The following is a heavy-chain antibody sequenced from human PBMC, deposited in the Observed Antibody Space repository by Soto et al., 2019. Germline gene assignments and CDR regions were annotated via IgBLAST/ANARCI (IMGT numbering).Heavy chain of an antibody. V-gene: IGHV3-48*01. CDR3: ARDRDRRYYDSSGYYGG. CDR1: GFTFSSYS. J-gene: IGHJ4*02. Sequence: EVQLVESGGGLVQPGGSLRLSCAASGFTFSSYSMNWVRQAPGKGLEWVSYISSSSSTIYYADSVKGRFTISRDNAKNSLYLQMNSLRAEDTAVYYCARDRDRRYYDSSGYYGGWGQGTLVTVSS. CDR2: ISSSSSTI. D-gene: IGHD3-22*01.